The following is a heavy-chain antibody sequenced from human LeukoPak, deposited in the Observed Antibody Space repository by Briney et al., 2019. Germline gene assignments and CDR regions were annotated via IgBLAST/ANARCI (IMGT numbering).Heavy chain of an antibody. J-gene: IGHJ5*02. CDR3: ARLRQGSTGWYSWFDP. CDR1: GYSFSNYW. V-gene: IGHV5-51*01. D-gene: IGHD6-19*01. Sequence: GESLKISCKGSGYSFSNYWIGWVRQMPGKGLEWMGIIYPGDSDTRYSPSFQGQVTISADKSISTAYLQWSSLKASDTAMYYCARLRQGSTGWYSWFDPWGQGTLVTVSS. CDR2: IYPGDSDT.